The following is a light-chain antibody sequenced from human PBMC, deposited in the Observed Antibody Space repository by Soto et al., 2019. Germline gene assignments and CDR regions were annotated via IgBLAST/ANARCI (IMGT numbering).Light chain of an antibody. CDR1: SSNIGAGYD. CDR3: QSYDSSLSVVYV. J-gene: IGLJ1*01. CDR2: GNS. V-gene: IGLV1-40*01. Sequence: QSVLTQPPSVSGAPGQRVTISCTGSSSNIGAGYDVHWYQQLPGTAPKLLIYGNSNRPSGVPDRFSGSKSGTSASLAITGLQAEDEADYYCQSYDSSLSVVYVFGTGNKVTVL.